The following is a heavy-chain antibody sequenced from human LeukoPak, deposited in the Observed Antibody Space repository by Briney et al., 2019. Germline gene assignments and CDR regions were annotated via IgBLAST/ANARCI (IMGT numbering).Heavy chain of an antibody. J-gene: IGHJ4*02. CDR3: AKGAYCSGGSCYGRFDY. CDR2: ISGSGGST. D-gene: IGHD2-15*01. CDR1: GFTFSSYA. Sequence: GGSLRLSCAASGFTFSSYAMSWVRQAPGKGLEWVSAISGSGGSTYYADSVKGRFTISRDNSKNTLYLQMNSLRAEDTAVYYCAKGAYCSGGSCYGRFDYWGQGTLVTVSS. V-gene: IGHV3-23*01.